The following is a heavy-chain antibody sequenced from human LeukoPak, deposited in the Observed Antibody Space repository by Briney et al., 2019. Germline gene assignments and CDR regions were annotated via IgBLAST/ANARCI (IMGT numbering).Heavy chain of an antibody. CDR2: INHSGCT. CDR3: ARPTYYDFWSGYPDAFGI. D-gene: IGHD3-3*01. CDR1: GGSFSGYC. Sequence: PSETLSLTCAVYGGSFSGYCWSWIRQPPGKGLEWIGEINHSGCTNYNPSLKSRVTISVDTSKNQFSLKLSSVTAADTAVYYCARPTYYDFWSGYPDAFGIWGQGTMVTVSS. V-gene: IGHV4-34*01. J-gene: IGHJ3*02.